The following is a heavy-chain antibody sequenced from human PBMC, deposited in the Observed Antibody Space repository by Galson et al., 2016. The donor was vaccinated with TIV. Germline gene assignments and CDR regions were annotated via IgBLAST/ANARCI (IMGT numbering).Heavy chain of an antibody. D-gene: IGHD6-13*01. CDR3: VKGSSWSPPVPNYFDH. J-gene: IGHJ4*02. Sequence: SLRLSCAASGFTFSSFAMCWVRQAPGKGLQWVSSMSASGGSTYYADSVKGRFTISREISKNTLYLQMNSLRAEDTAMYYCVKGSSWSPPVPNYFDHWGQGALVTVSS. CDR2: MSASGGST. CDR1: GFTFSSFA. V-gene: IGHV3-23*01.